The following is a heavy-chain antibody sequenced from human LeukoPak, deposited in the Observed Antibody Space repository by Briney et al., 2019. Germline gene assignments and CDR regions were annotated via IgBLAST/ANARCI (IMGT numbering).Heavy chain of an antibody. CDR3: ATGEVVPYYYYYMDV. D-gene: IGHD7-27*01. J-gene: IGHJ6*03. CDR1: GYTFTGYY. V-gene: IGHV1-2*02. CDR2: INPNSGGT. Sequence: ASVKVSCKASGYTFTGYYMHWVRQAPGQGLEWMGWINPNSGGTNYAQKFQGRVTMTRDTSISTAYMELSRLRSDDTAVYYCATGEVVPYYYYYMDVWGKGTTVTISS.